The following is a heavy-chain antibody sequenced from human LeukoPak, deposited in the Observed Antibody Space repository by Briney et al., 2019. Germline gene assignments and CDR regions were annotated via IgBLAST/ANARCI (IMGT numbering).Heavy chain of an antibody. Sequence: GGSVRLSCGASGFTFSNYWMHWVRQAPGKGLVWVSRINSEGSGIRYADSVKGRFTISRDNAKNTVYLQMNSLRIEDTALYFCARDPSSSSNRGYFQHWGQGTLVTVSS. CDR2: INSEGSGI. CDR3: ARDPSSSSNRGYFQH. D-gene: IGHD6-13*01. J-gene: IGHJ1*01. CDR1: GFTFSNYW. V-gene: IGHV3-74*01.